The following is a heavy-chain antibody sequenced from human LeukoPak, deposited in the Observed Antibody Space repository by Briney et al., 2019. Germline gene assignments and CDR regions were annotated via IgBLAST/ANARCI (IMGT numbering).Heavy chain of an antibody. Sequence: PGGSLRLPCAASGFTFSSYWMSWVRQAPGKGLEWVANMKGDGSEIFYADSVKGRFTISRDNAKNSLYLQMKGLRAEDTALYYCARVVAAGSDYWGQGTLVTVSS. CDR2: MKGDGSEI. D-gene: IGHD5-12*01. CDR3: ARVVAAGSDY. CDR1: GFTFSSYW. V-gene: IGHV3-7*01. J-gene: IGHJ4*02.